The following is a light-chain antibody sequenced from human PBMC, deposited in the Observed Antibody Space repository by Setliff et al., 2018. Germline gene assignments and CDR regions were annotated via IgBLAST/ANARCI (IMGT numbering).Light chain of an antibody. CDR2: GNS. J-gene: IGLJ2*01. CDR3: QSYDSSLSVVV. CDR1: SSNIGSNT. Sequence: QSVLTQPPSASGTPGQRVTISCSGSSSNIGSNTVNWYQQLPGTAPKLLIYGNSNRPSGVPDRFSGSKSGTSASLAITGLQAEDEADYYCQSYDSSLSVVVFGGGTKVTVL. V-gene: IGLV1-40*01.